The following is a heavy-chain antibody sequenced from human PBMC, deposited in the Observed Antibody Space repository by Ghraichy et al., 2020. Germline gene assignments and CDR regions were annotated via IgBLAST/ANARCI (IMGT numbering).Heavy chain of an antibody. CDR1: GFTFSDYY. D-gene: IGHD3-9*01. CDR2: ISSSSSYT. CDR3: ARIGNYDILTGHLTYFDY. Sequence: GESLNISCAASGFTFSDYYMSWIRQAPGKGLEWVSYISSSSSYTNYADSVKGRFTISRDNAKNSLYLQMNSLRAEDTAVYYCARIGNYDILTGHLTYFDYWGPGTLVTVSS. V-gene: IGHV3-11*06. J-gene: IGHJ4*02.